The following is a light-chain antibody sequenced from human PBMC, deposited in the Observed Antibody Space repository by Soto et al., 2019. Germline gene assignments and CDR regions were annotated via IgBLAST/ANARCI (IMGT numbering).Light chain of an antibody. Sequence: QSVLTQPPSVSGAPGQRITISCTGSSSNIGAGYAVHWYQHLPGTAPKLLIFDNNNRPSGVPDRFSGSTSGTSASLAITGLQTEDEADYFCQSFDSSLSVVVFGGGTKLTVL. CDR3: QSFDSSLSVVV. CDR2: DNN. CDR1: SSNIGAGYA. V-gene: IGLV1-40*01. J-gene: IGLJ2*01.